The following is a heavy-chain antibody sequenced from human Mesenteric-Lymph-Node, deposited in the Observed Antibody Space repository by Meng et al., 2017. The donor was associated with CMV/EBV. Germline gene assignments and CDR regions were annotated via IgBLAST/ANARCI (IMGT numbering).Heavy chain of an antibody. CDR2: IYYSGST. J-gene: IGHJ4*02. V-gene: IGHV4-38-2*02. CDR1: GYSISSGYY. CDR3: ARVTPQRKVTVIVVVTLRGDYFDY. D-gene: IGHD3-22*01. Sequence: SETLSLTCTVSGYSISSGYYWGWIRQPPGKGLEWIGYIYYSGSTNYNPSLKSRVTISVDTSKNQFSLRLNSVTAADTAMYYCARVTPQRKVTVIVVVTLRGDYFDYWGQGTLVTVSS.